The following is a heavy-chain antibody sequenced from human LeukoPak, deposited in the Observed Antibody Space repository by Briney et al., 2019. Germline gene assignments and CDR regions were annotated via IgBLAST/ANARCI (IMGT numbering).Heavy chain of an antibody. Sequence: ASVKVSCKASGYTFTGYYMHWVRQAPGQGLEWMGWINPNSGGTNYAQKFQGWVTMARDTSISTAYMELRRLRSDDTAVYYCARDYCSSTSCSGHAFDIWGQGTMVTVSS. CDR2: INPNSGGT. J-gene: IGHJ3*02. CDR1: GYTFTGYY. D-gene: IGHD2-2*01. V-gene: IGHV1-2*04. CDR3: ARDYCSSTSCSGHAFDI.